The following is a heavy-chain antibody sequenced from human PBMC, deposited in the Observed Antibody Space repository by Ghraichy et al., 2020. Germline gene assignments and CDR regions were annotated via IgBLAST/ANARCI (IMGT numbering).Heavy chain of an antibody. V-gene: IGHV3-53*01. D-gene: IGHD1-26*01. J-gene: IGHJ2*01. CDR1: GFTVSSNY. CDR2: IYSGGST. CDR3: AREGGSYSWYFDL. Sequence: GGSLRLSCAASGFTVSSNYMSWVRQAPGKGLEWVSVIYSGGSTYYADSVKGRFTISRDNSKNTLYLQMNSLRAEDTAVYYCAREGGSYSWYFDLWGRGTLVTVSS.